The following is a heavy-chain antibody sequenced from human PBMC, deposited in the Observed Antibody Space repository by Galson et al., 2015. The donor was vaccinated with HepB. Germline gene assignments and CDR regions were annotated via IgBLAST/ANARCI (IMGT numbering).Heavy chain of an antibody. D-gene: IGHD2-15*01. J-gene: IGHJ6*02. Sequence: SLRLSCAASRFTFSSYGMDWVRQAPGKGLEWVAFIRYDGSNKYYADSVKGRFTISRDNSKNTLYLQMNSLRTEDTAVYYCAKDFRSSAGSTQDVWGPGTTVIVSS. CDR1: RFTFSSYG. CDR2: IRYDGSNK. CDR3: AKDFRSSAGSTQDV. V-gene: IGHV3-30*02.